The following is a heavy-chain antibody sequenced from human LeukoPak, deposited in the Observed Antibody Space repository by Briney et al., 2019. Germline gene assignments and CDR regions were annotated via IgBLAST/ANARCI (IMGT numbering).Heavy chain of an antibody. D-gene: IGHD6-13*01. V-gene: IGHV4-38-2*02. CDR2: IYHSGST. CDR3: AREGYSSSWT. J-gene: IGHJ5*02. CDR1: GYSISSGYY. Sequence: SETLSLTCTVSGYSISSGYYWGWTRQPPGKGLEWIGSIYHSGSTYYNPSLKSRVTISVDTSKNQFSLKLSSVTAADTAVYYCAREGYSSSWTWGQGILVTVSS.